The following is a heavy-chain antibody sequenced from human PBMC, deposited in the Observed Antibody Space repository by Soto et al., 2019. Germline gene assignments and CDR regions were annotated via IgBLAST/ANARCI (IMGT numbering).Heavy chain of an antibody. CDR2: IYYSGST. Sequence: QVQLQESGPGLVKPSETLSLSCNVSGGSISGHYWSWVRQTPGKGLEWIGYIYYSGSTNYNPSLKRRVTTSVDTSKNHFSLRLNSVTAADTAVYYCARGPYYDLIWNYYYMDVWGKGTTVTVS. D-gene: IGHD3-16*01. CDR3: ARGPYYDLIWNYYYMDV. CDR1: GGSISGHY. J-gene: IGHJ6*03. V-gene: IGHV4-59*08.